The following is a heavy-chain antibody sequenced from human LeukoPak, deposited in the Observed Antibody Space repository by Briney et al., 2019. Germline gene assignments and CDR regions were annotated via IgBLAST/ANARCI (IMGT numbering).Heavy chain of an antibody. CDR1: GFTYSHYY. D-gene: IGHD5-18*01. CDR2: ISSSGSTI. Sequence: GGSLRLSRAASGFTYSHYYKRWIRQAPGKGLEGVSYISSSGSTIYYADSVKGRFTISRDNAKNSLYLQMNSLRAEDTAVYYCARVTSGYSYGAYYYYMDVWGKGTTVTVSS. J-gene: IGHJ6*03. CDR3: ARVTSGYSYGAYYYYMDV. V-gene: IGHV3-11*04.